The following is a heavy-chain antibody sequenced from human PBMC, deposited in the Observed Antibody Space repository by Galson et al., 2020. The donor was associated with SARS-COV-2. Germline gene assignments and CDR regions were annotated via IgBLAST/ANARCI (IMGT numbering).Heavy chain of an antibody. J-gene: IGHJ4*02. CDR2: IYYSGST. CDR1: GDSIRSYY. Sequence: SETLSLTCTVSGDSIRSYYWSWIRQSPGKGLEWIGYIYYSGSTNYNPSLKSRLTMSEDTSKNQFSLKVSSVTAADTAVYYCARSRVGIVATTVLLFDYWGQGTLVTVSS. CDR3: ARSRVGIVATTVLLFDY. D-gene: IGHD5-12*01. V-gene: IGHV4-59*01.